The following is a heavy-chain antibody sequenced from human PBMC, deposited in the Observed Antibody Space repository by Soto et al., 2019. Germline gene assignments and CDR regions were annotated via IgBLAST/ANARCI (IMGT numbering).Heavy chain of an antibody. Sequence: SETLSLPCTVSCGSISSGGYYWIWIRQHPGHGLDWGGYIYYSGSTYYNPSLKSRVTISVDTSKNQFSLKLSSVTAADTAVYYCARGDSSNWFAPWRKGTLVTVS. D-gene: IGHD4-4*01. V-gene: IGHV4-31*03. J-gene: IGHJ5*02. CDR2: IYYSGST. CDR1: CGSISSGGYY. CDR3: ARGDSSNWFAP.